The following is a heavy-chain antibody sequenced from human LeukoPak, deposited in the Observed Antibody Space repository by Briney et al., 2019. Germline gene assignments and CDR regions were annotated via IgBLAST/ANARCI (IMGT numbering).Heavy chain of an antibody. CDR2: INHSGST. V-gene: IGHV4-34*01. Sequence: SETLSLTCAVYGGSFSGYYWSWIRQTPGKGLEWIGEINHSGSTNYNPSLKSRVTISADTSKNQFSLKLSSVTAADTAVYYCAREAEFDWFDPWGQGTLVTVSS. CDR3: AREAEFDWFDP. J-gene: IGHJ5*02. D-gene: IGHD3-10*01. CDR1: GGSFSGYY.